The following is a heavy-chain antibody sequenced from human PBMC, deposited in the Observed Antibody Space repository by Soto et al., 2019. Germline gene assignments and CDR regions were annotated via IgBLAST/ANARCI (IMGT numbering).Heavy chain of an antibody. CDR1: GYTFTSYY. Sequence: ASVKVSCKASGYTFTSYYMHWVRQAPGQGLEWMGIINPSGGSTSYAQKFQGRVTVTRDTSTSTVYMELSSLRSEDTAVYYCARGGHYCSGGSCYFDYWGQGTLVTVSS. J-gene: IGHJ4*02. CDR2: INPSGGST. CDR3: ARGGHYCSGGSCYFDY. V-gene: IGHV1-46*01. D-gene: IGHD2-15*01.